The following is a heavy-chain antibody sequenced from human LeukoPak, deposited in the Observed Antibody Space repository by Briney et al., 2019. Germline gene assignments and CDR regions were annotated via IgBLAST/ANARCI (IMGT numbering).Heavy chain of an antibody. D-gene: IGHD4-17*01. Sequence: PSETLSLTCTVSGGSISNFIYYWGWIRQPPGKGLEWIGSIYYTGSAYYNLSLSSRVTISVDTSKPQFSLILSSVTAADSAVYYCARHSSATTFPFAYWGQGTLVTVSS. CDR1: GGSISNFIYY. V-gene: IGHV4-39*01. J-gene: IGHJ4*02. CDR2: IYYTGSA. CDR3: ARHSSATTFPFAY.